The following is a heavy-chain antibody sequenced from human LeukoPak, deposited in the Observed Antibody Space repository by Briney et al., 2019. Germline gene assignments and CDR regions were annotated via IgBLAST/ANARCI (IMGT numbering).Heavy chain of an antibody. D-gene: IGHD6-13*01. CDR2: ISWDGGST. Sequence: GGSLRLSCAASGFTFDDYAMYWVRQALGKGLEWVSLISWDGGSTYYADSVKGRFTISRDNSKNSLYLQMNSVRAEDTALYYCAKGSSKGDYYYYYGMDVWGQGTTVTVSS. J-gene: IGHJ6*02. CDR1: GFTFDDYA. V-gene: IGHV3-43D*03. CDR3: AKGSSKGDYYYYYGMDV.